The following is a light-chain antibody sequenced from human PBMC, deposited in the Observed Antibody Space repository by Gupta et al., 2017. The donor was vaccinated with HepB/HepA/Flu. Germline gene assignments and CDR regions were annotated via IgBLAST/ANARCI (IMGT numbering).Light chain of an antibody. CDR1: NSNLGAIYH. J-gene: IGLJ1*01. CDR3: QSYDSSLNGYV. V-gene: IGLV1-40*01. CDR2: GNV. Sequence: QTVLPHSPSLSGAPEPRLTTHCPRCNSNLGAIYHVPWYQQHPGTAPKLIIYGNVNRPSGVPNRFSGSKSGNSASLAITGLQADDEAYYYCQSYDSSLNGYVFGNGTKVTVL.